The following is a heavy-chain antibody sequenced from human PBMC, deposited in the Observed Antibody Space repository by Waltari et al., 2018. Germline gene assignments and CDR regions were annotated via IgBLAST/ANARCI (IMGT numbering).Heavy chain of an antibody. CDR1: GGSISSGDYY. D-gene: IGHD2-21*02. V-gene: IGHV4-30-4*08. Sequence: QVQLQESGPGLVKPSQTLSLTCTVSGGSISSGDYYWIWIRQPPGKGLEWIGYIYYSGSTYYNPSLKSRVTISVDTSKNQFSLKLSSVTAADTAVYYCARAMVVTRGAFDIWGQGTMVTVSS. CDR3: ARAMVVTRGAFDI. J-gene: IGHJ3*02. CDR2: IYYSGST.